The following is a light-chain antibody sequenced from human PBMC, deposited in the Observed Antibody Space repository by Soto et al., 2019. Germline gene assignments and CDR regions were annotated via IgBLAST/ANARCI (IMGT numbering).Light chain of an antibody. V-gene: IGKV3-20*01. CDR3: QQFGSSPLT. CDR1: QSVNNNY. J-gene: IGKJ4*01. CDR2: AAS. Sequence: EIVLTQSPGTLSLSPGERATLSCRASQSVNNNYLAWYHQKPGQAPRLLIYAASSRATGAPDRFSGSGSGTGLTLTISRLEPEDFAVYYCQQFGSSPLTFGGGTKVDNK.